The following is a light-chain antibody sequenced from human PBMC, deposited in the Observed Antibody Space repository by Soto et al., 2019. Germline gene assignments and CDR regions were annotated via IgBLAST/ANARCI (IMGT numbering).Light chain of an antibody. V-gene: IGLV2-14*01. J-gene: IGLJ1*01. CDR1: SSDVGDYKS. CDR3: SSYSNSGTHV. Sequence: QSALTQPASVSGSPGQSITISCTGTSSDVGDYKSVSWYQQYPGKAPKLMIYDVSNRPSGVSNRFSGSKSGNTASLSISGLQTEDEADYYCSSYSNSGTHVFGTGTKVTVL. CDR2: DVS.